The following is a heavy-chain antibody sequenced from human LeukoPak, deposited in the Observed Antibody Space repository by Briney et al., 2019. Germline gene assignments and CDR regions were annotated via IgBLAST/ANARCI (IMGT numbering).Heavy chain of an antibody. Sequence: GGSLRLSCAASGFTFSSYSMNWVRQAPGKGLEWVSSISSSSSYIYYADSVKGRLTISRDNAKNSLYLQMNSLRAEDTAVYYCASHGYCSSTSCHYYYGMDVWGQGTTVTVSS. D-gene: IGHD2-2*01. J-gene: IGHJ6*02. CDR1: GFTFSSYS. V-gene: IGHV3-21*01. CDR2: ISSSSSYI. CDR3: ASHGYCSSTSCHYYYGMDV.